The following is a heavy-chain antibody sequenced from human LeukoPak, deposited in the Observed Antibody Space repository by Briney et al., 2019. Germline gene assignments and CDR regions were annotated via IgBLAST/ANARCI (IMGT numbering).Heavy chain of an antibody. V-gene: IGHV4-59*01. Sequence: PSETLSLTCTVSGGSISSYYWSWIRQPPGKGLEWIGYIYYSGSTNYNPSLKSRVTISVDTSKNQFSLKLSSVTAADTAVYYCARDSKGYILTGYYKGGFDYWGQGTLVTVSS. CDR1: GGSISSYY. D-gene: IGHD3-9*01. J-gene: IGHJ4*02. CDR3: ARDSKGYILTGYYKGGFDY. CDR2: IYYSGST.